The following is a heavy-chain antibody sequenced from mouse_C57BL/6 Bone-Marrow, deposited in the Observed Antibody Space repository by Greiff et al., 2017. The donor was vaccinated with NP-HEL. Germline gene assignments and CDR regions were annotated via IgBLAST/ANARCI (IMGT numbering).Heavy chain of an antibody. J-gene: IGHJ4*01. CDR1: GYTFTSYW. CDR3: ARGCGSSPGRSYDYYAMDY. V-gene: IGHV1-69*01. Sequence: VQLQQPGAELVMPGASVKLSCKASGYTFTSYWMHWVKQRPGQGLEWIGEIDPSGSYTNYNQKFKGKSTLTVDTSSSTAYMPLSSLTSEDSAVYYCARGCGSSPGRSYDYYAMDYWGRGTSVTVSS. D-gene: IGHD1-1*01. CDR2: IDPSGSYT.